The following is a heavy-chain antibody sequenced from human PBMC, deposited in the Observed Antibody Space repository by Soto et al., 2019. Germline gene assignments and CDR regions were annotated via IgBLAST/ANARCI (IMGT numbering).Heavy chain of an antibody. D-gene: IGHD3-9*01. CDR1: GFAFSTYG. J-gene: IGHJ4*02. CDR2: TWHDGGNK. CDR3: ASELDWLLAFVY. V-gene: IGHV3-33*01. Sequence: QVQLVESGGGVVQSGRSLRLSCAASGFAFSTYGMHWVRQAPGKGLEWVAMTWHDGGNKYYADSVKGRFTISRDNSKNTRYVQMNSLRAEDTAVYYCASELDWLLAFVYGGQGTLVTLSS.